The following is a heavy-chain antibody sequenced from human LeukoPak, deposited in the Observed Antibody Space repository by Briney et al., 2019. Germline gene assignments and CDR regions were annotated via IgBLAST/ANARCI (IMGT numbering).Heavy chain of an antibody. CDR2: IYPGDSDT. J-gene: IGHJ4*02. CDR3: ARSYCSSTSCSPNFDY. V-gene: IGHV5-51*01. D-gene: IGHD2-2*01. CDR1: GYSFTSYW. Sequence: GESLKISCKGSGYSFTSYWIGWVRRMPGKGLEWMGIIYPGDSDTRYSPSFQGQITISADKSISTAYLQWSSLKASDTAMYYCARSYCSSTSCSPNFDYWGQGTLVTVSS.